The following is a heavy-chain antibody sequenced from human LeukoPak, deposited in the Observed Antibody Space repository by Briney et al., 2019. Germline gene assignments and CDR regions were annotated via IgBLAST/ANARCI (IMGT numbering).Heavy chain of an antibody. CDR3: ARVRHCSDSSCSGVLDY. D-gene: IGHD2-15*01. J-gene: IGHJ4*02. CDR1: GFTFSNYL. Sequence: GGSLTLSCAASGFTFSNYLMHWVRQAPGKGLEWVAVISFDGSNKYYADSVKGRFTISRDTSRNTLNLQMNSLRAEDTAVYYCARVRHCSDSSCSGVLDYWGQGTLVIVSS. CDR2: ISFDGSNK. V-gene: IGHV3-30*04.